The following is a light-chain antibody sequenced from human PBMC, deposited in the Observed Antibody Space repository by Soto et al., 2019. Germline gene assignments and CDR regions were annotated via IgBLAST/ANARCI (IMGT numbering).Light chain of an antibody. CDR1: SSDIGSFNY. J-gene: IGLJ2*01. CDR3: SSYTITNTRL. Sequence: QSALTQPASVSGSPGQSITISCTGTSSDIGSFNYVSWYQQHPGKAPKLLIYEVNTRPSGVSDRFSGSKSGNTASLTISGLQAEDDADYYCSSYTITNTRLFGGGTKVTVL. CDR2: EVN. V-gene: IGLV2-14*01.